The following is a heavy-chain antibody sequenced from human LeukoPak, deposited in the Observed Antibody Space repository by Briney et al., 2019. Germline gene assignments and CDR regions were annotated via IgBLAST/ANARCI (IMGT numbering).Heavy chain of an antibody. CDR1: GGSISSYY. Sequence: PSETLSLTCTVSGGSISSYYWSWIRQPPGKGLEWIGYIYYSGSTNYNPSLKSRVTMSVDTSKNQFSLKLSSVTAADTAVYYCARTTYGSGSYSHYYYYYMDVWGKGTTVTVSS. CDR3: ARTTYGSGSYSHYYYYYMDV. CDR2: IYYSGST. D-gene: IGHD3-10*01. V-gene: IGHV4-59*12. J-gene: IGHJ6*03.